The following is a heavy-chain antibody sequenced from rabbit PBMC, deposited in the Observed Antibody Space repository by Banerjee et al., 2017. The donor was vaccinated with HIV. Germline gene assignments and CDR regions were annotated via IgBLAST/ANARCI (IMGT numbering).Heavy chain of an antibody. CDR2: IYVGSSGST. Sequence: QEQLVESGGGLVKPEGSLTLTCTASGLSFSNKYVMCWVRQAPGKGLEWIGCIYVGSSGSTYYASWAKGRFTISKTSSTTVTLQMTSLTAADTATYFCVRNWGLWGQGTLVTVS. CDR1: GLSFSNKYV. V-gene: IGHV1S45*01. J-gene: IGHJ4*01. CDR3: VRNWGL. D-gene: IGHD3-1*01.